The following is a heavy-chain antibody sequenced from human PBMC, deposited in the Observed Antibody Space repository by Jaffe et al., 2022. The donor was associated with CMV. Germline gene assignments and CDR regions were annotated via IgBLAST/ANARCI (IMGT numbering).Heavy chain of an antibody. CDR2: ISWNSGSI. D-gene: IGHD6-6*01. CDR3: AKRGRGSSSLLYFDY. V-gene: IGHV3-9*01. J-gene: IGHJ4*02. CDR1: GFTFDDYA. Sequence: EVQLVESGGGLVQPGRSLRLSCAASGFTFDDYAMHWVRQAPGKGLEWVSGISWNSGSIGYADSVKGRFTISRDNAKNSLYLQMNSLRAEDTALYYCAKRGRGSSSLLYFDYWGQGTLVTVSS.